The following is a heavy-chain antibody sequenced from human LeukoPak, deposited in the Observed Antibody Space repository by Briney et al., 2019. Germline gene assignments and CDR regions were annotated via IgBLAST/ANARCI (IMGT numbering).Heavy chain of an antibody. D-gene: IGHD3-9*01. J-gene: IGHJ4*02. Sequence: SETLSLTCAVSGGSFNGYYWTWIRQPPGKGLEWIGEINHSGSTNYNPSLESRVTMSVDTSKNQFSLKVTSVTAADTAVYYCARREDILTGHYSPHFDHWGQGTLVTVSS. V-gene: IGHV4-34*01. CDR3: ARREDILTGHYSPHFDH. CDR2: INHSGST. CDR1: GGSFNGYY.